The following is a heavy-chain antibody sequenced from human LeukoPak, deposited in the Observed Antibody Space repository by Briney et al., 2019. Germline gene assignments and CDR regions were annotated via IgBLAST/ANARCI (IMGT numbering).Heavy chain of an antibody. CDR1: GGSISTDGYY. Sequence: PSQTLSLTCTVSGGSISTDGYYWSWIRQHPGRGLEWIGYIYYRGTTYYTPSLKSRLTISVDTSKNQFSLKLSSVAAADTAVYYCARDGSIRGYYYGMDVWGQGTTVTVSS. CDR3: ARDGSIRGYYYGMDV. D-gene: IGHD1-26*01. CDR2: IYYRGTT. V-gene: IGHV4-31*03. J-gene: IGHJ6*02.